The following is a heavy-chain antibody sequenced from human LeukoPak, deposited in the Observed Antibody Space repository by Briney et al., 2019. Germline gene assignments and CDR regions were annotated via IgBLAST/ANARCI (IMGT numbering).Heavy chain of an antibody. D-gene: IGHD3-22*01. CDR2: IRSSGRTS. CDR3: ATDGCYSNSSGYYYYYYGMDV. V-gene: IGHV3-11*01. CDR1: GSTLSNYY. J-gene: IGHJ6*02. Sequence: GQSLRPSCAASGSTLSNYYTGWGRQAPEKGLEWDSSIRSSGRTSYDADSVKGRVTISRDKATHSLYLQMTSLRAEDTSVYECATDGCYSNSSGYYYYYYGMDVWGQGTTVIVSS.